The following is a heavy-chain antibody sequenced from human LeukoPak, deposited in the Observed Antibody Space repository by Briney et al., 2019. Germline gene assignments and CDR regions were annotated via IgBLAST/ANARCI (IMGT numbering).Heavy chain of an antibody. V-gene: IGHV4-61*02. CDR3: ARDPLYSSSSGYFDS. Sequence: SETLSLTCTVSGGSISSGSYYWRWIRQPAGKGLEWIGRIYTSGSTNYNPSLKSRVTISVDTSKNQFSLKLSSVTAADTAVYYCARDPLYSSSSGYFDSWGQGTLVTVSS. CDR1: GGSISSGSYY. J-gene: IGHJ4*02. CDR2: IYTSGST. D-gene: IGHD6-6*01.